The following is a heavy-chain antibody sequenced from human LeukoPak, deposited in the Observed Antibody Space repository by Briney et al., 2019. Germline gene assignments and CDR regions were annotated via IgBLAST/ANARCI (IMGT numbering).Heavy chain of an antibody. Sequence: RGSLRLSCAASGFTVSSNYMSWVRQAPGKGLEWVSVIYSGGSTYYADSVKGRFTISRDNSKNTLYLQMNSLRAEDTAVYYCARDENDCSGGSCYPLSYAWGQGTLVTVSS. J-gene: IGHJ5*02. CDR1: GFTVSSNY. CDR2: IYSGGST. V-gene: IGHV3-53*01. CDR3: ARDENDCSGGSCYPLSYA. D-gene: IGHD2-15*01.